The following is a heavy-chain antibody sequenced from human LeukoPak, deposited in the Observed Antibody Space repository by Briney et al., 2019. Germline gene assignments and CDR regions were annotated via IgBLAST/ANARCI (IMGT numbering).Heavy chain of an antibody. CDR3: TTLTGDGGIDY. CDR1: GFTVSSHY. CDR2: IRTKTDGGTA. D-gene: IGHD7-27*01. J-gene: IGHJ4*02. Sequence: GGSLRLSCAASGFTVSSHYISWVRQAPGKGLEWVARIRTKTDGGTADYAAPVKGRFTVSRDDSKNTVFLQMNSLKIEDTAVYYCTTLTGDGGIDYWGQGTLVTVSS. V-gene: IGHV3-15*01.